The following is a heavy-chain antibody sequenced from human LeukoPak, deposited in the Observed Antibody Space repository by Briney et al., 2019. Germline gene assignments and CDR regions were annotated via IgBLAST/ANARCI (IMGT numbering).Heavy chain of an antibody. CDR2: FEPEDGEA. CDR1: GDTLTESS. J-gene: IGHJ4*02. CDR3: AADLGQLLSY. V-gene: IGHV1-24*01. Sequence: GASVKVSCKVSGDTLTESSTHWVRQAPGKGLEWMGGFEPEDGEAIYSQRFQGRLTLTEETSTDTAYMELSSLTSEDTAVYFWAADLGQLLSYWGQGTLVTVSS. D-gene: IGHD6-13*01.